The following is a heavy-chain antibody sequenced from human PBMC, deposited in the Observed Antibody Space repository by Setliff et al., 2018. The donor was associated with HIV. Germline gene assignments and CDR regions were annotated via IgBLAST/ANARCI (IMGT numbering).Heavy chain of an antibody. Sequence: GASVKVSCKASGATFSTYTINWVRQAPGQGLEWMGGIIPILGTADANYPRKFQGRVTIAADKSTSTAYMELSSLRSEDTAVYYCARFGELLSGPFDYWGQGTLVTVSS. CDR3: ARFGELLSGPFDY. V-gene: IGHV1-69*08. CDR1: GATFSTYT. D-gene: IGHD3-10*01. CDR2: IIPILGTADA. J-gene: IGHJ4*02.